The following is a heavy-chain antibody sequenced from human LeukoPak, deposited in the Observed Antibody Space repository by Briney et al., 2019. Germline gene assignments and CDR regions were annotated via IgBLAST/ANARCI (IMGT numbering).Heavy chain of an antibody. Sequence: PGGSLRLSCAASGFTFSSYAMHWVRQAPGKGLEWVAVISYDGSNKYYADSVKGRLTISRDNSKNTLYLQMNSLRAEDTAVYYCAREFEELLPTTYYYYGMDVWGQGTTVTVSS. D-gene: IGHD2-15*01. CDR2: ISYDGSNK. CDR1: GFTFSSYA. CDR3: AREFEELLPTTYYYYGMDV. V-gene: IGHV3-30-3*01. J-gene: IGHJ6*02.